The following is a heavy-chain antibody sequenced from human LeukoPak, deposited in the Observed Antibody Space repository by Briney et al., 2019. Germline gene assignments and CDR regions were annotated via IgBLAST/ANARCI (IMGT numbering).Heavy chain of an antibody. D-gene: IGHD1-26*01. CDR2: ISCSGGST. J-gene: IGHJ4*02. V-gene: IGHV3-23*01. Sequence: GGSLRLSCAASGFTFSSYAMSWVRQAPGKGLEWVSAISCSGGSTYYADSVKGRFTISRDNSKNTPYLQMNSLRAEDTAVYYCAKGDSGGYPPGNFDYWGQGTLVTVSS. CDR3: AKGDSGGYPPGNFDY. CDR1: GFTFSSYA.